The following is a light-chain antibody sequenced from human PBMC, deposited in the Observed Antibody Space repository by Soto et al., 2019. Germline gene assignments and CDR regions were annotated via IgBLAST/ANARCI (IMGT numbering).Light chain of an antibody. CDR1: QSISSW. CDR3: QQYNSWWV. Sequence: QMPQSLAKQPTTVGERDTIARRASQSISSWLAWYQQKPEKAPKLLIYDASSFESGVPSGFGGSCWDTGCTLTIICRQPDEFVTYFDQQYNSWWVFGQGTKVDIK. CDR2: DAS. J-gene: IGKJ1*01. V-gene: IGKV1-5*01.